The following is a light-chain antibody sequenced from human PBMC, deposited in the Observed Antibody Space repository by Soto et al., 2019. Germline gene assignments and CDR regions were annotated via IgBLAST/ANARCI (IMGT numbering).Light chain of an antibody. CDR3: QAWDRSTAWVV. CDR1: KLGDKY. J-gene: IGLJ2*01. V-gene: IGLV3-1*01. CDR2: QDS. Sequence: SYELTQPPSVSVSPGQTASITCSGDKLGDKYACWYQQKPGQSPVLVIYQDSKRPSGIPERFSGSNSGNTATLTISGTQAMDGADYYCQAWDRSTAWVVFGGGTKLTVL.